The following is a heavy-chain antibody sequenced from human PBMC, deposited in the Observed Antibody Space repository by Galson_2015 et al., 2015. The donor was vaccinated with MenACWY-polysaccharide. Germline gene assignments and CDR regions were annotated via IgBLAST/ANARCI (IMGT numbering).Heavy chain of an antibody. J-gene: IGHJ4*02. CDR2: IYWDDDK. V-gene: IGHV2-5*02. Sequence: PALVKPTQTLTLTCTFSGFSLSTSGVGVGWIRQPPGKALEWLALIYWDDDKRYSPSLKSRLTITKDTSKNQVVLTMTNMDPVDTATYYCAHSEGHYDSSGYYFLLFDYWGQGTLVTVSS. CDR3: AHSEGHYDSSGYYFLLFDY. D-gene: IGHD3-22*01. CDR1: GFSLSTSGVG.